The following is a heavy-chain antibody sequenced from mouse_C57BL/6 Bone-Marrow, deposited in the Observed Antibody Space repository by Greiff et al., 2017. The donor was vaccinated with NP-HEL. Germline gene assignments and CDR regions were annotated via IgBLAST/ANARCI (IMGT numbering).Heavy chain of an antibody. CDR1: GFTFSDYG. V-gene: IGHV5-17*01. Sequence: EVKLMESGGGLVKPGGSLKLSCAASGFTFSDYGMHWVRQAPEKGLEWVAYISSGSSTIYYADTVKGRFTISRYNAKNTLFLQMTSLRSEDTAMYYCARWGHYCCSLFAYRGQGTLVTVAA. J-gene: IGHJ3*01. D-gene: IGHD1-1*01. CDR2: ISSGSSTI. CDR3: ARWGHYCCSLFAY.